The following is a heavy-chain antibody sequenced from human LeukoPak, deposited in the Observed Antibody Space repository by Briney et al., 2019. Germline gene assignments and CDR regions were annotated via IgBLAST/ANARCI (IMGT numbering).Heavy chain of an antibody. D-gene: IGHD6-19*01. Sequence: ASVKVSCKASGYTFTGYYMHWVRQAPGQGLEWMGWIDPNSGGTNYAQKFQGRVTMTRDTSISTAYMELSRLRSDDTAVYYCARGTGYSNGWVSDWGQGTLVTVSS. CDR1: GYTFTGYY. V-gene: IGHV1-2*02. J-gene: IGHJ4*02. CDR3: ARGTGYSNGWVSD. CDR2: IDPNSGGT.